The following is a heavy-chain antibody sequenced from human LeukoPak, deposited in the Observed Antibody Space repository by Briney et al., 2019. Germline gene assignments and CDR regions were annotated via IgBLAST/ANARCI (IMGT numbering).Heavy chain of an antibody. CDR2: ISANNGET. J-gene: IGHJ4*02. CDR3: ARVPPSAHQLLSSDY. V-gene: IGHV1-18*01. CDR1: GYTFTDYW. D-gene: IGHD2-2*01. Sequence: ASVKVSCKASGYTFTDYWIHWVRQAPGQGLEWMAWISANNGETRYAQNFQGRVTMTTDTSTSTAYMELRSLRSDDTAVYYCARVPPSAHQLLSSDYWGQGTQVTVSS.